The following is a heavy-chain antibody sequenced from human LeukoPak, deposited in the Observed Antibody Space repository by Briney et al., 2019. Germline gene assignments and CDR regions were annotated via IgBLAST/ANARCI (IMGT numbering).Heavy chain of an antibody. CDR2: INLSGGST. D-gene: IGHD2-8*01. CDR3: ARDYVDDIPMIKDY. V-gene: IGHV1-46*01. J-gene: IGHJ4*02. Sequence: ASVKVSCKASGYTFTSYHMHWVRQAPGQGLEWMGKINLSGGSTTYAQKFQGRVTMTRDTSTSTVYMELSSLRSEGTAVYYCARDYVDDIPMIKDYWGQGTLVTVSS. CDR1: GYTFTSYH.